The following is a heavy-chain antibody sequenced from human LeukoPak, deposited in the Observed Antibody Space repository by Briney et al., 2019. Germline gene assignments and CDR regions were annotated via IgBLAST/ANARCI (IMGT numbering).Heavy chain of an antibody. D-gene: IGHD3-16*01. J-gene: IGHJ4*02. CDR3: ARGDMAHYYFDY. V-gene: IGHV4-4*08. Sequence: SETLSLTCAVYGGSFSGYYWSWIRQPPGKGLEWIGRIYTSGSTNYNPSLKSRVTISVDTSKNQFSLKLSSVTAADTAVYYCARGDMAHYYFDYWGQGTLVTVSS. CDR1: GGSFSGYY. CDR2: IYTSGST.